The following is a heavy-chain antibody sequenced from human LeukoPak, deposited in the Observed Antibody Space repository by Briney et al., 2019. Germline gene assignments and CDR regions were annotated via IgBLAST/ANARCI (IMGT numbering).Heavy chain of an antibody. CDR1: GFTFSYYA. Sequence: GGSLRLSCAASGFTFSYYAMNWVRQAPGEGLEWVSRISADGGSTYYTDSVKGRFTISRDNSKNNLYLHMTSLRADGTALYSCATPHTGPGVGTTYPPYYSGQGTLVTVSS. V-gene: IGHV3-23*01. CDR2: ISADGGST. D-gene: IGHD2-21*02. J-gene: IGHJ4*02. CDR3: ATPHTGPGVGTTYPPYY.